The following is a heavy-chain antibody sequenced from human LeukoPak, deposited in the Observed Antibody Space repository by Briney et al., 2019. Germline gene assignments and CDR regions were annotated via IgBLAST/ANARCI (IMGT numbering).Heavy chain of an antibody. J-gene: IGHJ4*02. CDR2: ISGSGGST. CDR3: AKSGDSSSRYLYYFDY. CDR1: GFTFSSYA. Sequence: GGSLRLSCAASGFTFSSYAMSWVRQAPGKGLEWVSAISGSGGSTYYADSVKGRFTISRDNSKNTLYLQMNSLRAEDTAVYYCAKSGDSSSRYLYYFDYWGQGTLVTVSS. V-gene: IGHV3-23*01. D-gene: IGHD6-13*01.